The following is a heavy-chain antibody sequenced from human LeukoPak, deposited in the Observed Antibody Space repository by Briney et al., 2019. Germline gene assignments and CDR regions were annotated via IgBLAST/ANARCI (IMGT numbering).Heavy chain of an antibody. CDR2: IDKKDNFYAT. CDR1: GFTFSGSA. V-gene: IGHV3-73*01. CDR3: TRDSGTYNWLDP. J-gene: IGHJ5*02. D-gene: IGHD1-26*01. Sequence: GGSLKLSCAASGFTFSGSAIHWVRQSSGKGLEWVGHIDKKDNFYATTSAASVTGRFTISRDDSKNTAYLQMNSLKTEDTALYYCTRDSGTYNWLDPWGQGSLVTVAS.